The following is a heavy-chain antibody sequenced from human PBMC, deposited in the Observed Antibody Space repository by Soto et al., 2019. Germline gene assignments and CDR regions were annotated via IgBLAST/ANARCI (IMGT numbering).Heavy chain of an antibody. D-gene: IGHD6-13*01. Sequence: SETLSLTCAVYGGSFSGYYWSWIRQPPGKGLEWIGEINHSGSTNYNPSLKSRVTISVDTSKNQFSLKLSSVTAADTAVYYCARGRVAAAGIYYYYYYGMDVWGQGTTVTVSS. V-gene: IGHV4-34*01. CDR2: INHSGST. CDR3: ARGRVAAAGIYYYYYYGMDV. J-gene: IGHJ6*02. CDR1: GGSFSGYY.